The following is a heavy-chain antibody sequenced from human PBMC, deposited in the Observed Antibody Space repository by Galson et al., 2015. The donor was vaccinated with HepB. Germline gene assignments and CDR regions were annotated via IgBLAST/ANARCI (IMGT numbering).Heavy chain of an antibody. D-gene: IGHD2-21*02. CDR2: ISYDGSNK. CDR3: ARDWSGCGGDCSPKYYFDY. CDR1: GFTFSSYA. Sequence: SLRLSCAASGFTFSSYAMHWVRQAPGKGLEWVAVISYDGSNKYYADSVKGRFTISRDNSKNTLYLQMSSLRAEDTAVYYCARDWSGCGGDCSPKYYFDYLGQGTLVTVPS. V-gene: IGHV3-30*04. J-gene: IGHJ4*02.